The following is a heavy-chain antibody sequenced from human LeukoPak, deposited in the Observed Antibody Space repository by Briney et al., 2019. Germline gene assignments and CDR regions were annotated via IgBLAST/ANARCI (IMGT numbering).Heavy chain of an antibody. D-gene: IGHD3-22*01. CDR3: ARGSSLVLDKYYYASSGYATGYMDV. Sequence: ASETLSLTCTVSGYSISSGYYWGWIRQPPGKGLEWIGSIYHSGSTYYNPSLKSRVTISVDTSKNQFSLKLSSLTAADTAVYYCARGSSLVLDKYYYASSGYATGYMDVWGKGTTVTVSS. V-gene: IGHV4-38-2*02. J-gene: IGHJ6*03. CDR1: GYSISSGYY. CDR2: IYHSGST.